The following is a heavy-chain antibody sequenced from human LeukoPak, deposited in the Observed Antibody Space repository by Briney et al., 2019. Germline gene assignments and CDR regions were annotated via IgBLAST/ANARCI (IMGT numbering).Heavy chain of an antibody. J-gene: IGHJ4*02. CDR2: IRSKVYGGST. CDR1: GFTFGDFA. V-gene: IGHV3-49*04. D-gene: IGHD3-3*01. Sequence: GASLGLSCTASGFTFGDFAMSWVRQAPGRGLEWVSFIRSKVYGGSTEYAASVKGRFTISRDDSKSIVYLQMECLKSEDTAVYYCSRIDHDFFDYWGQGILVTVSS. CDR3: SRIDHDFFDY.